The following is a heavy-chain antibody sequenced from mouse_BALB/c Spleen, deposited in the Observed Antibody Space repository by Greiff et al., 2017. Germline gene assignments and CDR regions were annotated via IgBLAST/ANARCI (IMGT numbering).Heavy chain of an antibody. CDR1: GYTFTSYY. CDR2: IYPGNVNT. Sequence: VQLQQSGPELVKPGASVRISCKASGYTFTSYYIHWVKQRPGQGLEWIGWIYPGNVNTKYNEKFKGKATLTADKSSSTAYMQLSSLTSEDSAVYFCARAGLDYYGSSYYAMDYWGQGTSVTVSS. D-gene: IGHD1-1*01. V-gene: IGHV1S56*01. J-gene: IGHJ4*01. CDR3: ARAGLDYYGSSYYAMDY.